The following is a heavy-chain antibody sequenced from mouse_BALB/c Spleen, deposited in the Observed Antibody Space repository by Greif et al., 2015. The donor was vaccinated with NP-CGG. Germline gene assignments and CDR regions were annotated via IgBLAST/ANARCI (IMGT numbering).Heavy chain of an antibody. CDR2: IDPANGNT. D-gene: IGHD2-3*01. CDR3: ARDDGYYDAMDY. CDR1: GFNIKDTY. Sequence: EVQVVESGAELVKPGASVKLSCTASGFNIKDTYMHWVKQRPEQGLEWIGRIDPANGNTKYDPKFQGKATITADTSSNTAYLQLSSLTSEDTAVYYCARDDGYYDAMDYWGQGTSVTVSS. J-gene: IGHJ4*01. V-gene: IGHV14-3*02.